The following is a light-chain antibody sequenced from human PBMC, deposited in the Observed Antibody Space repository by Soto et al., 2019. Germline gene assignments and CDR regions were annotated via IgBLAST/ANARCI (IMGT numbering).Light chain of an antibody. CDR1: QGITNY. V-gene: IGKV1-27*01. CDR3: QEYNSAPWT. J-gene: IGKJ1*01. CDR2: GAS. Sequence: DIQMTQSPSSLSASVGDRVSIACRASQGITNYLAWYQQKPGKVPKLLIYGASTLQSGVPSRFSGSGSGTDFTLTISSLQPEDVATYYCQEYNSAPWTFGQGTKVEIK.